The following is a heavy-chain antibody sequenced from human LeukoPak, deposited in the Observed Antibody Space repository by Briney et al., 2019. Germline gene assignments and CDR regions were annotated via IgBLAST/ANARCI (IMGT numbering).Heavy chain of an antibody. J-gene: IGHJ4*02. D-gene: IGHD6-19*01. CDR3: ARERGSGWYYLDY. Sequence: GGSLRLSCAASGFTFINYAMHWVRQAPGKGLEWVAVISYDGSNQEYADSVKGLFIISRDNSKATLYLQMNLLRTEDTALYYCARERGSGWYYLDYWGQGVLVTVSS. CDR1: GFTFINYA. V-gene: IGHV3-30*04. CDR2: ISYDGSNQ.